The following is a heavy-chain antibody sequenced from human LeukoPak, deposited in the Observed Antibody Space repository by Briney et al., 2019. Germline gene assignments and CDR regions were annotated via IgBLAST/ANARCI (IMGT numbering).Heavy chain of an antibody. J-gene: IGHJ6*03. CDR3: ARMDGQHYYYYMDV. CDR1: GYTFTSYD. D-gene: IGHD2-2*03. CDR2: MNPNSGST. V-gene: IGHV1-8*03. Sequence: ASVKVSCKASGYTFTSYDINWVRQATGQGLEWMGWMNPNSGSTGYAQKFQGRVTITRNTSISTAYMELSSLRSEDTAVYYCARMDGQHYYYYMDVWGKGTTVTVSS.